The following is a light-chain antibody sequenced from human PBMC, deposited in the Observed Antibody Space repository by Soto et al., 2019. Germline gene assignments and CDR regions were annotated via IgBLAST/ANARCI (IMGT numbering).Light chain of an antibody. CDR1: SSNIGSGYD. Sequence: QSVLTPPPSVSGAPGQRVTISCTGSSSNIGSGYDVQWYQQLPGTAPKLLIYGNSNRPSGVPDRFSGSKSGTSASLAITGLQADDEADYYCQSYDGSLSAHYVFGTGTKVTVL. CDR2: GNS. CDR3: QSYDGSLSAHYV. J-gene: IGLJ1*01. V-gene: IGLV1-40*01.